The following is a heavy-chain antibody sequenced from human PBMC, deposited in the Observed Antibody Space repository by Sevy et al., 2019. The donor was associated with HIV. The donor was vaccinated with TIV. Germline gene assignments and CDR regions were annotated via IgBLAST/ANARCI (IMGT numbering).Heavy chain of an antibody. V-gene: IGHV3-23*01. D-gene: IGHD6-19*01. Sequence: GGSLRLSCAASGFPLRNYAMSWVRQAPGKGLEWVSSISGSGGSTYYADSVKGRFTISRDNFQNTLELEMNSLRAEDTAGYYCAKDGAVAPSDYWGQGTLVTVSS. J-gene: IGHJ4*02. CDR3: AKDGAVAPSDY. CDR1: GFPLRNYA. CDR2: ISGSGGST.